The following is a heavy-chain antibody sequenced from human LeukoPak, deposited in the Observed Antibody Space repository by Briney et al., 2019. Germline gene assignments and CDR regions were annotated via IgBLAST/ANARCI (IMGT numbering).Heavy chain of an antibody. CDR2: IHYSGST. D-gene: IGHD6-19*01. Sequence: SETLSLTCTVSGGSMSDFYWSWIRQPPGKGLEWLCYIHYSGSTNYNPFFKSRGTISVDKSKSQFSLKLASVTAADTAVYYCAREKSSGWFNWFDPWGQGTLVTVSS. J-gene: IGHJ5*02. CDR1: GGSMSDFY. V-gene: IGHV4-59*01. CDR3: AREKSSGWFNWFDP.